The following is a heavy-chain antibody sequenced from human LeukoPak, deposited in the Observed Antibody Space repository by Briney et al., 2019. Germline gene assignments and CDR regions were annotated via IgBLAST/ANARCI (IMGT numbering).Heavy chain of an antibody. CDR3: ARGHRGRITIFGVVTSDPNFDY. CDR2: IIPILGIA. V-gene: IGHV1-69*04. Sequence: SVKVSCKASGGTFSSYAISWVRQAPGQGLEWMGRIIPILGIANYAQKFQGRVTITADKSTSTAYMELSSLRSEDTAVYYCARGHRGRITIFGVVTSDPNFDYWGQGTLVTVSS. D-gene: IGHD3-3*01. J-gene: IGHJ4*02. CDR1: GGTFSSYA.